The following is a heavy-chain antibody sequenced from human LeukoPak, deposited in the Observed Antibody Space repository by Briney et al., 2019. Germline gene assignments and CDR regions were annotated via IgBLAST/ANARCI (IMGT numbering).Heavy chain of an antibody. CDR2: IYSGGST. V-gene: IGHV3-66*01. CDR3: ARDRGTVTTSAHDAFDI. CDR1: GFTVGNNY. Sequence: GGSLRLSCTASGFTVGNNYMSWVRQALGKGLEWVSVIYSGGSTYYADSVKGRFTISRDNSKNTLYLQMHSLRAEDTAVYYCARDRGTVTTSAHDAFDIWGQGTMVTVFS. D-gene: IGHD4-17*01. J-gene: IGHJ3*02.